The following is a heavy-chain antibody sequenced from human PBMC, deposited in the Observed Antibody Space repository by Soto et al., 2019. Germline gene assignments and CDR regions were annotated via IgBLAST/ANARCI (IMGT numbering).Heavy chain of an antibody. D-gene: IGHD3-9*01. J-gene: IGHJ5*01. CDR3: ARVLTEGFDS. V-gene: IGHV4-4*07. CDR1: GGSISSYY. Sequence: WETLSLTCTVSGGSISSYYWTWVRQPAGKGLEWIGRIYNSGDTNYNPSLKSRVTMSVDASKNQFSLKLSSVTAADTAVYYCARVLTEGFDSWGQGTLVTVSS. CDR2: IYNSGDT.